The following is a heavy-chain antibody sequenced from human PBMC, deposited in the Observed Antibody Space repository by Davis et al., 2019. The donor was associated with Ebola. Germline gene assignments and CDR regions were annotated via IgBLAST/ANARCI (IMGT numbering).Heavy chain of an antibody. CDR2: IRSKTNSYAT. CDR3: SSTKLVGPTTPAFDI. V-gene: IGHV3-73*01. Sequence: GGSLRLSCAGYGFNFSGSSIHWVRQASGRGLEWVGHIRSKTNSYATAFAASVKGRFTISRDDSESTAYLQMSSLKSDDTAVYYCSSTKLVGPTTPAFDIWGRGTTVTVSS. D-gene: IGHD1-26*01. CDR1: GFNFSGSS. J-gene: IGHJ3*02.